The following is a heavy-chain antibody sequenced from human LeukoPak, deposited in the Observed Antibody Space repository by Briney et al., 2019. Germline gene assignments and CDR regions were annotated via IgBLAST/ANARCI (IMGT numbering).Heavy chain of an antibody. J-gene: IGHJ3*02. CDR2: INSDGRST. V-gene: IGHV3-74*01. CDR1: GFTFSSYW. D-gene: IGHD1-14*01. Sequence: QTRGSLRLSCAASGFTFSSYWMEWVRQVPGKGLVWVSRINSDGRSTIYADSVKGRFTISRDNAKNTLYLQMNSLRAEDTAVYYCARTRSPRPVDAFDIWGEGTMVTLS. CDR3: ARTRSPRPVDAFDI.